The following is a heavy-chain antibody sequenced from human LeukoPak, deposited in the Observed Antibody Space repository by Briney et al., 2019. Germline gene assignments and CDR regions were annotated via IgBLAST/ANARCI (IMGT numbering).Heavy chain of an antibody. CDR1: GFTFSSYA. J-gene: IGHJ3*02. D-gene: IGHD3-10*01. V-gene: IGHV3-23*01. CDR3: ARMVRGVNDAFDI. Sequence: PGGSLRLSCAASGFTFSSYAMSWVRQAPGKGLEWVSAISGSGGSTYYADSVKGRLTISRDNSKNTLYLQMNSLRAEDTAVYYCARMVRGVNDAFDIWGQGTMVTVSS. CDR2: ISGSGGST.